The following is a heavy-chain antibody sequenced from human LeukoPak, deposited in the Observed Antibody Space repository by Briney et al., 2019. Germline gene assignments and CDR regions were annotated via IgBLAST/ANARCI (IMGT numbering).Heavy chain of an antibody. V-gene: IGHV4-59*08. D-gene: IGHD4-4*01. CDR3: ARQAYSNYFDY. Sequence: PSETLSLTCTVSGGSISSYYWSWIRQPPGKGLEWIGYIYYSGSTNYNPSLKSRVTISVDTSKNQFSLKLSSVTAADTAVYYCARQAYSNYFDYWGQGTLVTVSS. J-gene: IGHJ4*02. CDR1: GGSISSYY. CDR2: IYYSGST.